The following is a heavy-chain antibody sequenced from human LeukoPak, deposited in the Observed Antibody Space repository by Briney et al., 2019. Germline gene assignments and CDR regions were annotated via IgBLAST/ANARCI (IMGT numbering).Heavy chain of an antibody. CDR1: GYTFTSYA. CDR2: INTNTGNP. D-gene: IGHD5-24*01. CDR3: ARVLWLQPPYGMDV. J-gene: IGHJ6*02. V-gene: IGHV7-4-1*02. Sequence: ASVKVSCKASGYTFTSYAMNWVRQAPGQGLEWMGWINTNTGNPTYAQGFTGRFVFSLDTSVSTAYLQISSLKAEDTAVYYCARVLWLQPPYGMDVWGQGTTVTVSS.